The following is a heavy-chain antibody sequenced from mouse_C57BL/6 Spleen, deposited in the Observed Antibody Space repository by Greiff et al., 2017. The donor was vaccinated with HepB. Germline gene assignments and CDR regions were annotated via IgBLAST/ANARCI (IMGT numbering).Heavy chain of an antibody. CDR1: GFTFSDYG. V-gene: IGHV5-17*01. CDR2: ISSGSSTI. J-gene: IGHJ4*01. CDR3: ARRRYYGSSYDAMDY. Sequence: EVKLMESGGGLVKPGGSLKLSCAASGFTFSDYGMHWVRQAPEKGLEWVAYISSGSSTIYYADTVKGRFTISRDNAKNTLFLQMTSLRSEDTAMYYCARRRYYGSSYDAMDYWGQGTSVTVSS. D-gene: IGHD1-1*01.